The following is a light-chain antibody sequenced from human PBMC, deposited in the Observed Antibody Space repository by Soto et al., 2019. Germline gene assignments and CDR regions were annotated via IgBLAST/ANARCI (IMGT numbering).Light chain of an antibody. Sequence: DIQMTQSPSTLSGSVGDRVTITCRASQSINSYLNWYQEKPGKAPKLLIYATSNLQSGVPSRFSGSGSGTDFTLTITSLRPEDFATYYCQQSYTTPQGTFGQGTKVDNK. CDR3: QQSYTTPQGT. V-gene: IGKV1-39*01. J-gene: IGKJ1*01. CDR1: QSINSY. CDR2: ATS.